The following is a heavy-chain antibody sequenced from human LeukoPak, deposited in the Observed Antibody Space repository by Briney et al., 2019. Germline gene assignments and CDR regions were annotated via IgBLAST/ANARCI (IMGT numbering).Heavy chain of an antibody. Sequence: SVKVSCKASGGTFSSYAISWVRQAPGQGLEWMGRIIPILGIANYAQKFQGRVTITADKSTSTAYMELSSLRSEDTAVYYCARSYYDSSGLDYWGEGTLVTVSS. CDR2: IIPILGIA. CDR3: ARSYYDSSGLDY. D-gene: IGHD3-22*01. V-gene: IGHV1-69*04. CDR1: GGTFSSYA. J-gene: IGHJ4*02.